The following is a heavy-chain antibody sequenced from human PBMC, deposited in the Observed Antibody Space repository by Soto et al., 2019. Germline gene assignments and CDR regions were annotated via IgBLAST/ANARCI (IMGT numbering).Heavy chain of an antibody. Sequence: PVGSLRLSCASSVFTFSSYGMIWVRHAPGKGLEWVSGVSGSGGSTYYADSVRGRFTISRDNSKNTLYLQMNSLRVDDTAVYYCGRSSGSQQHHDYWGLGILVIVS. D-gene: IGHD1-26*01. CDR2: VSGSGGST. CDR3: GRSSGSQQHHDY. J-gene: IGHJ4*02. CDR1: VFTFSSYG. V-gene: IGHV3-23*01.